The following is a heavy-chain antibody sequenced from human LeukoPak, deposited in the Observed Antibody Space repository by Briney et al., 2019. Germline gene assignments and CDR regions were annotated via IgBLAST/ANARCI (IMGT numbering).Heavy chain of an antibody. V-gene: IGHV1-2*02. J-gene: IGHJ6*02. Sequence: ASVKVSCKASGYTFTGYYMHWVRQAPGQGLEWMGWINPNSGGTNYAQKFQGRVTMTRDTSISTAYMELSRLRSDDTAVYYCARDLYSSPRYYYYGMDVWGQGTTVTVSS. D-gene: IGHD6-13*01. CDR3: ARDLYSSPRYYYYGMDV. CDR2: INPNSGGT. CDR1: GYTFTGYY.